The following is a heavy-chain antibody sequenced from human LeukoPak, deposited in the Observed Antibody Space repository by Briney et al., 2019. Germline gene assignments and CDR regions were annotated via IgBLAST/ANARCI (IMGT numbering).Heavy chain of an antibody. Sequence: PGRSLRLSCAASGFTFSSYAMHWVRQAPGKGLEWVAVISYDGSNKYYADSVKGRFTISRGNSKNTLYLQMNSLGAEDTAVYYCARDRGCSSTSCLYYYYYYYMDVWGRGTTVTVSS. V-gene: IGHV3-30-3*01. CDR1: GFTFSSYA. J-gene: IGHJ6*03. D-gene: IGHD2-2*01. CDR3: ARDRGCSSTSCLYYYYYYYMDV. CDR2: ISYDGSNK.